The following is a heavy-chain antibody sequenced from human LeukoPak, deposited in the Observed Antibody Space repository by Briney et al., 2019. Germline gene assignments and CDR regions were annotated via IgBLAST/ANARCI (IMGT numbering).Heavy chain of an antibody. CDR2: INSDGSRT. Sequence: PGGSLRLSCAASGFAFSIFWMHWVRQAPGKGLEWVSLINSDGSRTSYADSVKGRFTISRGSHNTVYLQMNTLRVEDTAVYYCTRGRVGGIDYWGQGTLVTVSS. CDR3: TRGRVGGIDY. CDR1: GFAFSIFW. V-gene: IGHV3-74*01. D-gene: IGHD1-26*01. J-gene: IGHJ4*02.